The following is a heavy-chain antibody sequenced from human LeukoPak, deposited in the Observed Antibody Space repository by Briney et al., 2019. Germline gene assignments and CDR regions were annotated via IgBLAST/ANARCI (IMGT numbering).Heavy chain of an antibody. CDR3: ASNMVRGIIKINYYYIDV. D-gene: IGHD3-10*01. Sequence: SETLSLTCTVSGESITSYYSTWIRQPPGKGLEWIGYISYSGGTHYNPSLKSRVTISRDTSKNQYSLNLKSVTAADTAVYYCASNMVRGIIKINYYYIDVWGKGTTVTVSS. V-gene: IGHV4-59*08. J-gene: IGHJ6*03. CDR1: GESITSYY. CDR2: ISYSGGT.